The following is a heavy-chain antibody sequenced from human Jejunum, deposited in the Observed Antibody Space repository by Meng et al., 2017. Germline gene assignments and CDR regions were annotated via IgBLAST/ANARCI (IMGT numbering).Heavy chain of an antibody. CDR2: ISGYNGDT. J-gene: IGHJ4*02. Sequence: QLVQSGAGVREPGASVEVSCKASGYTFTSNGIGWVRQAPGQGLEWMGWISGYNGDTNYAQKFQGRVSMTTDTSTSTAYMELRSLISDDTAVYYCAKDYYSDYVYDYWGQGILVTVSS. CDR1: GYTFTSNG. D-gene: IGHD4-11*01. CDR3: AKDYYSDYVYDY. V-gene: IGHV1-18*01.